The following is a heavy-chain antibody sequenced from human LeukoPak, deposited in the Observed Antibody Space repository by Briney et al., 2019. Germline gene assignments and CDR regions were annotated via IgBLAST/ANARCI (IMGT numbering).Heavy chain of an antibody. CDR2: TIPIFGTA. CDR1: GGTFSSYA. V-gene: IGHV1-69*06. Sequence: ASVKVSCKASGGTFSSYAISWVRQAPGQGLEWMGGTIPIFGTANYAQKFQGRVTITADKSTSTAYMELSSLRSEDTAVYYCASVAIFGVVIEAYYYMDVWGKGTTVTVSS. D-gene: IGHD3-3*01. CDR3: ASVAIFGVVIEAYYYMDV. J-gene: IGHJ6*03.